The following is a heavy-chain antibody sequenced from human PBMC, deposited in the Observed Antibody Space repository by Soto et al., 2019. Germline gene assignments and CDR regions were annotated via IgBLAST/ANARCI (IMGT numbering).Heavy chain of an antibody. D-gene: IGHD4-17*01. CDR2: ISSSSSYI. CDR1: GFTFSSYS. V-gene: IGHV3-21*01. Sequence: GGSLRLSCAASGFTFSSYSMNWVRQAPGKGLEWVSSISSSSSYIYYADPVKGRFTISRDNAKNSLYLQMNSLRAEDTAVYYCARSRGDYAARYFDYWGQGTLVTVSS. CDR3: ARSRGDYAARYFDY. J-gene: IGHJ4*02.